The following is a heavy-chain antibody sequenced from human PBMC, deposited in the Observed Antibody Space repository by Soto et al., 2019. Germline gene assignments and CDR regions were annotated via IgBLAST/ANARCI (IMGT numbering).Heavy chain of an antibody. Sequence: PGGSLRLSCAASGFTFSSYAMSWVRQAPGKGLEWVGRIKSKTDGGTTDYAAPVKGRFTISRDDSKNTLYLQMNSLKTEDTAVYYCTIQNARGVPDYWGQGTLVTVSS. V-gene: IGHV3-15*01. J-gene: IGHJ4*02. D-gene: IGHD3-10*01. CDR3: TIQNARGVPDY. CDR2: IKSKTDGGTT. CDR1: GFTFSSYA.